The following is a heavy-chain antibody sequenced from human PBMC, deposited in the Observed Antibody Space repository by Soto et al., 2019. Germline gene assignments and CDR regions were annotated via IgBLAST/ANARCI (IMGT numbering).Heavy chain of an antibody. J-gene: IGHJ6*02. CDR1: GFTFSSYA. Sequence: EVQLLESGGGLVQPGGSLRLSCAASGFTFSSYAMSSVRQAPGKGLDWVSAISGSGGSTYYADSVKGRFTISRDNSKNTLYLQMNRLRAEDTAVYYCAKDTRSAGIAAALLWYCFYSGMDVWGQGTTVTVSS. CDR3: AKDTRSAGIAAALLWYCFYSGMDV. CDR2: ISGSGGST. D-gene: IGHD6-13*01. V-gene: IGHV3-23*01.